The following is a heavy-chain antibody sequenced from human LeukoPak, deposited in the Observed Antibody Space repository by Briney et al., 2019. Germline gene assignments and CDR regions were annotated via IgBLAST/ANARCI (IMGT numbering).Heavy chain of an antibody. J-gene: IGHJ4*02. CDR1: GGSISSGDYY. CDR3: ARVTIWSGYYDY. D-gene: IGHD3-3*01. CDR2: IYYSGST. Sequence: PSQTLSLTCTVSGGSISSGDYYWSWIRQPPGKGLEWIGYIYYSGSTYYNPSLESRVTISVDTSKNQFSLKLSSVTAADTAVYYCARVTIWSGYYDYWGQGTLVTVSS. V-gene: IGHV4-30-4*08.